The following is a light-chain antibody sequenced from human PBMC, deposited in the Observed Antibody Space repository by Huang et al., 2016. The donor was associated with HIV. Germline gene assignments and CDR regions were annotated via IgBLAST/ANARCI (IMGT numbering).Light chain of an antibody. V-gene: IGKV3-15*01. Sequence: EIVMTQSPATLSVSPGERATLSCRASQSVRNNLAWYQQKPGQAPRLLIYGASTRATGIPARVSGSGSGTEFTLTISSLQSEDFTVYYCQQYNNWPLAFGGGTKVEIK. CDR3: QQYNNWPLA. CDR2: GAS. CDR1: QSVRNN. J-gene: IGKJ4*01.